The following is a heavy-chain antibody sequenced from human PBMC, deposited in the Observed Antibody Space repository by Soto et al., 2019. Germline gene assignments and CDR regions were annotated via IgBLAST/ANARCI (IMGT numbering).Heavy chain of an antibody. D-gene: IGHD6-13*01. CDR2: IYYSGST. Sequence: PETLSLTCTVSGGSVSSGSYYWSWLRQPPGKGLEWIGYIYYSGSTNYNPSLKSRVTISVDTSKNQFSLKLSSVTAADTAVYYCARGWVAAAGTNWFDPWGQGTLVTVSS. CDR3: ARGWVAAAGTNWFDP. J-gene: IGHJ5*02. CDR1: GGSVSSGSYY. V-gene: IGHV4-61*01.